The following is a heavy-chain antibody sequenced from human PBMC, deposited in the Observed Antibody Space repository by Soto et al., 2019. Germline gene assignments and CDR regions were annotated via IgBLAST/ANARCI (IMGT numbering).Heavy chain of an antibody. J-gene: IGHJ5*02. V-gene: IGHV4-30-2*01. CDR1: GGSISSGGYS. CDR3: ARRPRP. Sequence: QLQLQESGSGLVKPSQTLSLTCAVSGGSISSGGYSWSWIRQPPGKGLAWIGCTSHSGSTYYDPALRCRVTRSVGRSKHRFSLQLSAVAAAGTAGYYCARRPRPWGQGTLVSVSS. CDR2: TSHSGST.